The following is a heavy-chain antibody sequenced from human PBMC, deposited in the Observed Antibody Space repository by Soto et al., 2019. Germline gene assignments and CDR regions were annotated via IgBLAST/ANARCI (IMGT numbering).Heavy chain of an antibody. CDR1: GFTFTNYW. V-gene: IGHV3-74*01. Sequence: EVQLVESGGGLVQPGGSLKLSCAASGFTFTNYWIHWVRQAPGKGLVWVSRINSDGSNINYADFVKGRFTISRDNAKTTVYLQMTSLGAEDTAVYFCASSATGLYGDYNWGQGALVTVSS. CDR2: INSDGSNI. D-gene: IGHD4-17*01. CDR3: ASSATGLYGDYN. J-gene: IGHJ4*02.